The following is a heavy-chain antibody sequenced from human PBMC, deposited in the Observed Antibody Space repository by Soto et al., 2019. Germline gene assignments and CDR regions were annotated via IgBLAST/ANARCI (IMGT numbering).Heavy chain of an antibody. V-gene: IGHV4-34*01. CDR1: GGSFSGYY. D-gene: IGHD2-15*01. J-gene: IGHJ5*02. CDR3: ARRVVADTYWFDP. CDR2: INHSGST. Sequence: PSETLSLTCAVYGGSFSGYYWSWIRQPPGKGLEWIGEINHSGSTNYNPSLKSRVTISVDTSKNQFSLKLSSVTAADTAVYYCARRVVADTYWFDPWGQGTLVTVSS.